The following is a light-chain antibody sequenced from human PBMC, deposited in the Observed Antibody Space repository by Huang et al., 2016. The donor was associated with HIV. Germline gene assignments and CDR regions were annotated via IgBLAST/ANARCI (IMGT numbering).Light chain of an antibody. CDR3: QEANSFPPRVT. Sequence: DIQMTQSPSSVSASVGDRVTITCRASQAISSYLAWYQQKPGKGPKLLIFATSTLQSGVPSRFSGSGSGTDFTLTISSLQPEDFATYYCQEANSFPPRVTFGPGTKVHIK. CDR1: QAISSY. CDR2: ATS. J-gene: IGKJ3*01. V-gene: IGKV1-12*01.